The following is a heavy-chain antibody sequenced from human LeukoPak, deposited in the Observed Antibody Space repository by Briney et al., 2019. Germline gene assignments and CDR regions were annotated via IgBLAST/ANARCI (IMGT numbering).Heavy chain of an antibody. V-gene: IGHV3-33*01. CDR3: ARHYRSLGGCDQDWGLDV. J-gene: IGHJ6*02. CDR2: IWFDGAKK. CDR1: GFTFSSYG. D-gene: IGHD2-8*01. Sequence: GGSLRLSCTASGFTFSSYGMHWVRQAPGKWLERVSVIWFDGAKKDYADSVKGRFTISRDTSKNTLSLQMNSLRAEDTAVYFCARHYRSLGGCDQDWGLDVWGQGTTVTVSS.